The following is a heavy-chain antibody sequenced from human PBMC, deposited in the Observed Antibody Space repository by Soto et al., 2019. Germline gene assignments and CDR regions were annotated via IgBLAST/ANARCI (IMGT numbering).Heavy chain of an antibody. CDR2: IWYDGSNK. Sequence: GGSLRLSCAASGFTFSSYGMHWVRQAPGKGLEWVAVIWYDGSNKYYADSVKGRFTISRDNSKNTLYLQMNSLRAEDTAVYYCATLPQTRPYYHIVTGKDYCGQRYLVPVSS. D-gene: IGHD3-9*01. V-gene: IGHV3-33*01. CDR3: ATLPQTRPYYHIVTGKDY. J-gene: IGHJ4*02. CDR1: GFTFSSYG.